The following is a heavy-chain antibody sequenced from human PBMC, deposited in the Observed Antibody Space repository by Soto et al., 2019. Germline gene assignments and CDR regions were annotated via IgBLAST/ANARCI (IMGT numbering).Heavy chain of an antibody. Sequence: SETLSLTCTVSGGSVSSGSYYWSWIRQPPGRGLEWIGYIYYSGSTNYNPSLKSRVTISVDTSKNQFSLKLSSVTAADTAVYYCARQIYDSDTGPNFQYYFDSWGQGTPGHRLL. V-gene: IGHV4-61*01. J-gene: IGHJ4*02. D-gene: IGHD3-22*01. CDR3: ARQIYDSDTGPNFQYYFDS. CDR1: GGSVSSGSYY. CDR2: IYYSGST.